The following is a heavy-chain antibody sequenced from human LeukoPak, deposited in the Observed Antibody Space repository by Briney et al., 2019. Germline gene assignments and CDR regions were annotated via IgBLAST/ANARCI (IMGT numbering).Heavy chain of an antibody. CDR1: GYSFSSFW. CDR3: ARHLSSITSCPNY. Sequence: GESLKTPCKGPGYSFSSFWIAWVRQIPGKGLEWLGIIYPRDSRTTYSTSFQGQVTISDNKSTSTAYLQWSSLKASDTAMYYGARHLSSITSCPNYWGPGTLVTVSS. CDR2: IYPRDSRT. D-gene: IGHD2-2*01. V-gene: IGHV5-51*01. J-gene: IGHJ4*02.